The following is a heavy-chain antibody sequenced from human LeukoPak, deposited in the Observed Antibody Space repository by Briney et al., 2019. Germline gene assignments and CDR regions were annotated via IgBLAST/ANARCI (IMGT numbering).Heavy chain of an antibody. V-gene: IGHV3-48*03. J-gene: IGHJ4*02. Sequence: PGGSLRLSCAASGFTFSSYEMNWVRQAPGKGLEWVSYISSSGSTIYYADSVKGRFTISRDNAKNSLYLQMNSLRAEDTAVYYCARAGSGLSPMIVVVITEMDYWGQGTLVTVSS. CDR2: ISSSGSTI. D-gene: IGHD3-22*01. CDR3: ARAGSGLSPMIVVVITEMDY. CDR1: GFTFSSYE.